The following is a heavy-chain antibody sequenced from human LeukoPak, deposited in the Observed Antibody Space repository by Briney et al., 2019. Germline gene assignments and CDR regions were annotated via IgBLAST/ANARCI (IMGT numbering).Heavy chain of an antibody. J-gene: IGHJ4*02. D-gene: IGHD2-8*01. Sequence: NPSETLSLTCTVSGGSISSSSYYWGWIRQPPGKGLEWIGSIYYSGSTYYNPSLKSRVTISVDTSKNQFSLKLSSVTAADTAVYYCARREGVGYCTNGVCDFRTYYFDYWGQGTLVTVSS. CDR3: ARREGVGYCTNGVCDFRTYYFDY. V-gene: IGHV4-39*01. CDR1: GGSISSSSYY. CDR2: IYYSGST.